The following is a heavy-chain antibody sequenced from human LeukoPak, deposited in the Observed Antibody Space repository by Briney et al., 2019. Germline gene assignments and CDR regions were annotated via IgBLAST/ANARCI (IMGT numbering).Heavy chain of an antibody. Sequence: GGSLRLSCAASGFTFSSYSMNWVRQAPGKGLEWVSYISSSSSTIYYADSVKGRFTISRDNAKNSLYLQMNSLRAEDTAVYYCAKDGYCSSTSCTPVGFYYGMDVWGQGTTVTVSS. D-gene: IGHD2-2*03. V-gene: IGHV3-48*01. CDR1: GFTFSSYS. J-gene: IGHJ6*02. CDR2: ISSSSSTI. CDR3: AKDGYCSSTSCTPVGFYYGMDV.